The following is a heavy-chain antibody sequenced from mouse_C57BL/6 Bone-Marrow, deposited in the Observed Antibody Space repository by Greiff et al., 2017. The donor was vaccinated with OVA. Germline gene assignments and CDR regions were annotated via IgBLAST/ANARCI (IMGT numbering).Heavy chain of an antibody. CDR1: GYTFTDYY. D-gene: IGHD2-4*01. Sequence: QVQLQQSGPELVKPGASVKISCKASGYTFTDYYINWVKQRPGQGLEWIGWIFPGSGSTYYNEKFKGKATLTVDKSSSTAYMLLSSLTSEDSAVYVCAKVLRPDYYAMDDWGQGTSVTVSS. CDR2: IFPGSGST. J-gene: IGHJ4*01. V-gene: IGHV1-75*01. CDR3: AKVLRPDYYAMDD.